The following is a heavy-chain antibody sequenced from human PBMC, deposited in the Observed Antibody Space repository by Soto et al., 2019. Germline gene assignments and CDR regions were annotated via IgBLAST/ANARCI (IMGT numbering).Heavy chain of an antibody. J-gene: IGHJ4*02. D-gene: IGHD3-10*01. CDR2: VNPILSMS. V-gene: IGHV1-69*04. Sequence: QVQLVQSGAEVKRPGSSVKVSCKASGDTFNFYSINWVRQAPGLGLEWMGRVNPILSMSNYAQRFQGRVTMTADKSTSTAYMELSGLRPEDTAIYYCATSYGSGYRAFDFWGQGALVTVSS. CDR1: GDTFNFYS. CDR3: ATSYGSGYRAFDF.